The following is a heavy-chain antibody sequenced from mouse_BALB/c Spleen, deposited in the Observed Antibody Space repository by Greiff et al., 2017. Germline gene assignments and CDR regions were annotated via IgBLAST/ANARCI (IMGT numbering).Heavy chain of an antibody. CDR1: GYTFTSYY. J-gene: IGHJ4*01. Sequence: QVQLQQPGAELVKPGASVKLSCKASGYTFTSYYMYWVKQRPGQGLEWIGGINPSNGGTNFNEKFKSKATLTVDKSSSTAYMQLSSLTSEDSAVYYCTRSYDRYVYAMDYWGQGTSVTVSS. D-gene: IGHD2-14*01. CDR2: INPSNGGT. V-gene: IGHV1S81*02. CDR3: TRSYDRYVYAMDY.